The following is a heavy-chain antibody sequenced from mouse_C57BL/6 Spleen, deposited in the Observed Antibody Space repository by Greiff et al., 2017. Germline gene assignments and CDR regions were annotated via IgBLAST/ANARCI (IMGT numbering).Heavy chain of an antibody. CDR2: IYPRSGNT. V-gene: IGHV1-81*01. CDR1: GYTFTSYG. Sequence: VKLMESGAELARPGASVKLSCKASGYTFTSYGISWVKQRTGQGLEWIGEIYPRSGNTYYNEKFKGKATLTADKSSSTAYMELRSLTSEDSAVYFGARERPGDYWGQGTTLTVSS. J-gene: IGHJ2*01. CDR3: ARERPGDY.